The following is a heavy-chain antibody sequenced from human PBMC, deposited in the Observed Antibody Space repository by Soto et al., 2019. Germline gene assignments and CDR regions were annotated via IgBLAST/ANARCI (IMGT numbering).Heavy chain of an antibody. J-gene: IGHJ4*02. D-gene: IGHD3-3*01. CDR2: IYYSGST. Sequence: SETLSLTCTVSGGSISSYYWSWIRQPPGKGLEWIGYIYYSGSTNYNPSLKSRVTISVDTSKNQFSLKLSSVTAADTAVYYCARHRDYDFWSGNFDHWGQGTRVTVSS. CDR1: GGSISSYY. V-gene: IGHV4-59*08. CDR3: ARHRDYDFWSGNFDH.